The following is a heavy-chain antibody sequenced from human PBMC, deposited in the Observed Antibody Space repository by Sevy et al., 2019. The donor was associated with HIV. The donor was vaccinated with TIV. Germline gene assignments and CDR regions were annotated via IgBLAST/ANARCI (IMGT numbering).Heavy chain of an antibody. D-gene: IGHD3-16*01. V-gene: IGHV1-2*06. CDR1: GYFFTGYY. J-gene: IGHJ2*01. CDR3: AGEEGWGSLYFDL. Sequence: ASVKVSCKASGYFFTGYYIHWVRQAPGQGLEWMGRVNPDSGDTNYAQMFQGRVTMTRETSISTAYMELSRLRSDDTAVYYCAGEEGWGSLYFDLWGRGTLVTVSS. CDR2: VNPDSGDT.